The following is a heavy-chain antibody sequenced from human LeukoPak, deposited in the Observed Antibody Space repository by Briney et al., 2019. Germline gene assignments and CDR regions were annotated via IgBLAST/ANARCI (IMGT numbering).Heavy chain of an antibody. J-gene: IGHJ4*02. CDR1: GDSVSSNSAA. D-gene: IGHD2-2*01. CDR2: TYYRSKWSN. V-gene: IGHV6-1*01. Sequence: SQTLSLTCAISGDSVSSNSAAWNWIRQSPSRGLEWLGRTYYRSKWSNDYAVSVKSQISINPDTSKNQFSLQLNSVTPEDTAVYYCARGGIGYCSTTSCSFDYWGQGTLVTVSS. CDR3: ARGGIGYCSTTSCSFDY.